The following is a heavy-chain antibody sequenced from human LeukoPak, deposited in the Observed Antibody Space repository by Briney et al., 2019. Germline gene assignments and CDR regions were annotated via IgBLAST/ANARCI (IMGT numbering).Heavy chain of an antibody. Sequence: PSETLSLTCTVSGGSISSYYWSWIRQPPGKGLEWIGYIYYSGSTNYNPSLKSRVTISVDTSENQFSLKLSSVTAADTAVYYCAREGVGDYGSFDIWGQGTMVTVSS. CDR1: GGSISSYY. D-gene: IGHD4-17*01. V-gene: IGHV4-59*01. CDR2: IYYSGST. CDR3: AREGVGDYGSFDI. J-gene: IGHJ3*02.